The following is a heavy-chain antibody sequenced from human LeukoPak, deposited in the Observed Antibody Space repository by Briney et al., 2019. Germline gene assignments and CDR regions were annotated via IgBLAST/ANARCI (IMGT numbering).Heavy chain of an antibody. J-gene: IGHJ4*02. CDR1: GYTFTSYY. Sequence: ASVKVSCKASGYTFTSYYMHWVRQAPGQGLEWMGRIIPILGIANYAQKFQGRVTITADKSTSTAYMELSSLRSEDTAVYYCARDLSLSYYDSSGYSPLLDYWGQGTLVTVSS. D-gene: IGHD3-22*01. V-gene: IGHV1-69*04. CDR2: IIPILGIA. CDR3: ARDLSLSYYDSSGYSPLLDY.